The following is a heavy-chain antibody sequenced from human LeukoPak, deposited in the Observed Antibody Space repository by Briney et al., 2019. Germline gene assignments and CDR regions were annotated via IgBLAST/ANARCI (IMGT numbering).Heavy chain of an antibody. Sequence: GGSLRLSCSASGFTFSSHAMHWVRQAPGKGLEWLTVISTDGNDKHYADSVKGRFTVSRDNSKNTLFLQMNNLRTEDTAVYYCAKDKSVSADYYFDYWGQGTLVTVSS. CDR3: AKDKSVSADYYFDY. J-gene: IGHJ4*02. CDR1: GFTFSSHA. CDR2: ISTDGNDK. D-gene: IGHD3-10*01. V-gene: IGHV3-30*04.